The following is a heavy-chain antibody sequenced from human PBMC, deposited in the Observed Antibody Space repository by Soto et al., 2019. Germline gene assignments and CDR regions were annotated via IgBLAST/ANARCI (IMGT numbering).Heavy chain of an antibody. J-gene: IGHJ4*02. CDR2: ISSSSSYI. CDR1: GFTFSSYS. D-gene: IGHD1-26*01. V-gene: IGHV3-21*01. CDR3: ARDHRWWELYSQFDY. Sequence: EVQLVESGGGLVKPGGSLRLSCAASGFTFSSYSMNWVRQAPGKGLEWVSSISSSSSYIYYADSGKGRFTISSDNATNSLYLQMNSLRAEDTAVYYCARDHRWWELYSQFDYWGQGTLVTVSS.